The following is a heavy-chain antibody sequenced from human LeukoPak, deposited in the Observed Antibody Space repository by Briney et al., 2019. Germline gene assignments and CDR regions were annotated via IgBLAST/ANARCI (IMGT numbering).Heavy chain of an antibody. CDR1: GFTFSSYS. Sequence: GGSLRLSCAASGFTFSSYSMNWVRQASGKGLEWVSSISSSSSYVYYADSVKGRFTISRDNAKNSLYLQMNSLRAEDTAVYYCARDRPGYCTNGVCYAPLHYWGQGTLVTVSS. J-gene: IGHJ4*02. V-gene: IGHV3-21*01. CDR2: ISSSSSYV. D-gene: IGHD2-8*01. CDR3: ARDRPGYCTNGVCYAPLHY.